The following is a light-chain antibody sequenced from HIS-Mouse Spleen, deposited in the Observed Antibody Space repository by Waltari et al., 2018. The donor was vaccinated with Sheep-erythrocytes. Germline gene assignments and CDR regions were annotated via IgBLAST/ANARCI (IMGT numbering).Light chain of an antibody. CDR2: QDS. V-gene: IGLV3-1*01. J-gene: IGLJ2*01. CDR1: KLGDKY. Sequence: YELTQPPSVSVSPGQTASITCSGDKLGDKYACWYQQKPGQSPVLVIYQDSKRPSGIPERFSGSNSGNTATLTISGTQAMDEADYYCQAWDSSTAVVFGGGTKLTVL. CDR3: QAWDSSTAVV.